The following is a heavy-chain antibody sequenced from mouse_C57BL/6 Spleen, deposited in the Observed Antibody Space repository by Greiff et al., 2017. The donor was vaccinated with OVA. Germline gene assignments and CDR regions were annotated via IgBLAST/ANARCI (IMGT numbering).Heavy chain of an antibody. D-gene: IGHD1-1*01. CDR1: GYAFSSYW. J-gene: IGHJ4*01. CDR2: IYPGDGDT. CDR3: ARRGYYGSPYAMDY. V-gene: IGHV1-80*01. Sequence: VQLKESGAELVKPGASVKISCKASGYAFSSYWMNWVKQRPGKGLEWIGQIYPGDGDTNYNGKFKGKATLTADKSSSTAYMQLSSLTSEDSAVYFCARRGYYGSPYAMDYWGQGTSVTVSS.